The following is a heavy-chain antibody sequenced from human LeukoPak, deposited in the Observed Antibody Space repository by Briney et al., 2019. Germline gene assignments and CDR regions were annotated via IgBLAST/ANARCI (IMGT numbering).Heavy chain of an antibody. CDR3: ARSSSTWYPFDY. V-gene: IGHV4-34*01. J-gene: IGHJ4*02. Sequence: SETLSLTCAVYGGSFSGYYWSWIRRPPGKGLEWIGEINHSGSTNYNPSLKSRVTISVDTSKNHFSLKLSSVTAADPAVYYCARSSSTWYPFDYWGQGTLVTVSS. CDR1: GGSFSGYY. CDR2: INHSGST. D-gene: IGHD6-13*01.